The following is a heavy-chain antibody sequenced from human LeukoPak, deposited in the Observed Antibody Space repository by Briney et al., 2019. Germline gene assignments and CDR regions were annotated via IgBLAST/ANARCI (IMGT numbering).Heavy chain of an antibody. CDR1: GGTFSSYA. J-gene: IGHJ3*02. V-gene: IGHV1-69*05. D-gene: IGHD5-18*01. Sequence: AASVKVSFKASGGTFSSYAISWLRQAPGQGREWVGGIIPFFGTANYAQKLQGRFTITTDEATSTAYMELSSLRAEDTAVYYCARERGYSYGSDAFDIWGQGTMVTVSS. CDR2: IIPFFGTA. CDR3: ARERGYSYGSDAFDI.